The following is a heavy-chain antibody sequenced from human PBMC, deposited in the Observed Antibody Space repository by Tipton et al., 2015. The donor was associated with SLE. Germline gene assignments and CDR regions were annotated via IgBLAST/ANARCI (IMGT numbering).Heavy chain of an antibody. CDR3: AGHTIHFGESQSTFFDP. J-gene: IGHJ5*02. D-gene: IGHD3-10*01. CDR2: SSNSGST. CDR1: GASISSGTFY. V-gene: IGHV4-39*01. Sequence: TLSLTCTVSGASISSGTFYWGWIRQPPGKGLEWIGSSSNSGSTFYHPSLTSRLTVSVDTSKNQFSLRLNSVTASDTAFYYCAGHTIHFGESQSTFFDPWGQGTLVTVSS.